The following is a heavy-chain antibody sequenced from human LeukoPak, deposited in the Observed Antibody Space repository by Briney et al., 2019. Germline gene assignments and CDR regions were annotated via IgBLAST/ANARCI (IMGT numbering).Heavy chain of an antibody. CDR1: GGSISSNNW. CDR3: ARTSYDFWSGYYNWFDP. J-gene: IGHJ5*02. D-gene: IGHD3-3*01. CDR2: IYHSGST. Sequence: SETLSLTCAVSGGSISSNNWWSWVRQPPGKGLEWIGEIYHSGSTYYNPSLKSRVTISVDRSKNQFSLKLSSVTAADTAVYYCARTSYDFWSGYYNWFDPWGQGTLVTVSS. V-gene: IGHV4-4*02.